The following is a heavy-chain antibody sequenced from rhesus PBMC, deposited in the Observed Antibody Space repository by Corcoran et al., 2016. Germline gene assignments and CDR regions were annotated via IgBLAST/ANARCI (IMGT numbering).Heavy chain of an antibody. D-gene: IGHD5-42*01. V-gene: IGHV4S11*01. CDR1: GGSISSSY. Sequence: QVQLQESGPGLVMPSETLSLTCAVSGGSISSSYWSWIRQAPGKGLECIGRIDSSGNTYSHPSLKGRVTLSVDTSKNQLSLKLSSVTAADTAVYYCARWAGGFDYWGQGVLVTVSS. CDR3: ARWAGGFDY. CDR2: IDSSGNT. J-gene: IGHJ4*01.